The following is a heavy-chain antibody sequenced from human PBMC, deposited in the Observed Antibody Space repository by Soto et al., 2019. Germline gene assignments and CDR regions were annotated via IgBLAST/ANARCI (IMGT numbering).Heavy chain of an antibody. CDR2: ISSNGVGT. V-gene: IGHV3-64*01. D-gene: IGHD6-6*01. Sequence: ESGGGLAQPGGSLRLSCAASGFTLSGYAMDCVRQAPGKGLEYVSGISSNGVGTYYANSVQGRFTISRDNSKNTVYLQMGSLRPEDMAVYYCARRARPDFYYMDVWGKGTTVTVS. J-gene: IGHJ6*03. CDR1: GFTLSGYA. CDR3: ARRARPDFYYMDV.